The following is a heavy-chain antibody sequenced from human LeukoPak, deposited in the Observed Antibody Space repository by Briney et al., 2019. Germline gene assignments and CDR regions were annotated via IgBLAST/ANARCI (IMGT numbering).Heavy chain of an antibody. CDR2: IVVGSGNT. D-gene: IGHD3-22*01. J-gene: IGHJ3*01. Sequence: GASVKLSCKASGFTFTSSAVQWVRRARGQRLEWIGWIVVGSGNTNYAQKFQERVTITRDMSTSLVYMELSSLRSEDTAVYYCAAEAAYYYDSRDAFDVWGQGTIDPVSS. V-gene: IGHV1-58*01. CDR3: AAEAAYYYDSRDAFDV. CDR1: GFTFTSSA.